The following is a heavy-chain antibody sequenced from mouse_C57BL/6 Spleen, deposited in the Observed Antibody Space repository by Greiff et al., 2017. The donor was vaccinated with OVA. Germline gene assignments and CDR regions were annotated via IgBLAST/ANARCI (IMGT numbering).Heavy chain of an antibody. V-gene: IGHV8-12*01. CDR1: GFSLSTSGMG. CDR3: ARSDYYGSSYGFAY. Sequence: QVTLKESGPGILQSSQTLSLTCSFSGFSLSTSGMGVSWIRQPSGKGLEWLAHIYWDDDTRYNPSLKSRLTISKDTSRNQVFLKITSVDTADTATYYCARSDYYGSSYGFAYWGQGTLVTVSA. CDR2: IYWDDDT. J-gene: IGHJ3*01. D-gene: IGHD1-1*01.